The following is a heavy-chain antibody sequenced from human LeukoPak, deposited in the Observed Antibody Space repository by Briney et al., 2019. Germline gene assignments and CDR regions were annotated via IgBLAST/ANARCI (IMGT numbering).Heavy chain of an antibody. Sequence: PSETLSVNCTVSSGSISSGAYYWGWIRQPPGKGVEWIGAIHYSGKTYYNPSLKSRITISIDTSKNQFSLKLRSVTAAGTAVYYCARDLGYCSGANCGMDVWGQGTTVTVSS. CDR1: SGSISSGAYY. CDR2: IHYSGKT. V-gene: IGHV4-39*07. CDR3: ARDLGYCSGANCGMDV. J-gene: IGHJ6*02. D-gene: IGHD2-15*01.